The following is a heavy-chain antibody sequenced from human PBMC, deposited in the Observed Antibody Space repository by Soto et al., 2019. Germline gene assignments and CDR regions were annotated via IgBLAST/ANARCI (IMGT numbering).Heavy chain of an antibody. J-gene: IGHJ6*02. Sequence: ASVKVSCKASGYTFTSYAMHWVRQAPGQRLEWMGWINAGNGNTKYSQKFQGRVTITRDTSASTAYMELSSLRSEDTAVYYCARVYVDTAMVTGSGLYGMDVWGQGTTVTVSS. CDR3: ARVYVDTAMVTGSGLYGMDV. V-gene: IGHV1-3*01. CDR1: GYTFTSYA. CDR2: INAGNGNT. D-gene: IGHD5-18*01.